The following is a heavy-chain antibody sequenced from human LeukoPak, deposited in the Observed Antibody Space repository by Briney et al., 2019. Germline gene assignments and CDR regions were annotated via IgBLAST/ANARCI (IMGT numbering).Heavy chain of an antibody. CDR1: GGTFISYA. Sequence: ASVKVSCKASGGTFISYAISWVRQAPGQGLEWMGGIIPIFGTANYAQKFQGRVTITADESTSTAYMELSSLRSEDTAVYYCASDRAPSYDSSGYYPDYWGQGTLVTVSS. J-gene: IGHJ4*02. V-gene: IGHV1-69*13. D-gene: IGHD3-22*01. CDR3: ASDRAPSYDSSGYYPDY. CDR2: IIPIFGTA.